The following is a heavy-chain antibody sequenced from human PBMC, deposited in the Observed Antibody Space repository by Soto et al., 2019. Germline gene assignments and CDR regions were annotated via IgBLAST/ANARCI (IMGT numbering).Heavy chain of an antibody. CDR1: GYTFSDYY. D-gene: IGHD3-3*01. V-gene: IGHV3-11*01. CDR2: IDTSSTKI. CDR3: ASHYDLWTGYLSPLDY. J-gene: IGHJ4*02. Sequence: GGSLRLSCAASGYTFSDYYLSWIRQAPGKGLEWISYIDTSSTKIYYADSVRGRFTISRDNGKNSLFLEMNNLRVEDTAVYFCASHYDLWTGYLSPLDYWGRGTLVTVSS.